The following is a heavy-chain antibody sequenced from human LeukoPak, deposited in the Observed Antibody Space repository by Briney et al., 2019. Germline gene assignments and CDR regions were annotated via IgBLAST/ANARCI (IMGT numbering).Heavy chain of an antibody. CDR2: ISSSSGTI. V-gene: IGHV3-48*01. CDR1: GFTFSSYS. D-gene: IGHD5-18*01. Sequence: PGGSLRLSCAASGFTFSSYSMNWVRQAPGKGLEWVSYISSSSGTIYYADSVKGRFTISRDNAKSSLYLQMNSLRAGDTAVYYCARALRAYSYGTFDYWGQGTLVTVSS. CDR3: ARALRAYSYGTFDY. J-gene: IGHJ4*02.